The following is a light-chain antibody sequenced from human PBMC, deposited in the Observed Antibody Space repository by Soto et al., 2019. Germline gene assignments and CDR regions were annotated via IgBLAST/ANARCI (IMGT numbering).Light chain of an antibody. Sequence: EIVMTQSPATLSVSPGDIATLSCRASQSVNSNLAWYQQKPGQAPRLLIYAASTRATGIPARFSGSGSGTEFTLIIRSLQSEDFAVYYCQQYNNWPAWTCGQGTKGDIK. V-gene: IGKV3-15*01. J-gene: IGKJ1*01. CDR1: QSVNSN. CDR3: QQYNNWPAWT. CDR2: AAS.